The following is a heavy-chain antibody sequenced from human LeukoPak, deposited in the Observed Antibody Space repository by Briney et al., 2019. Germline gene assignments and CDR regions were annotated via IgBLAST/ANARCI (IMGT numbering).Heavy chain of an antibody. J-gene: IGHJ4*02. V-gene: IGHV3-11*04. CDR1: GFTFSDYY. CDR2: ITSSGSTT. CDR3: ARRVAGFMAD. Sequence: NPRGSLRLSCAASGFTFSDYYMSWIRQAPGKGLEWVSYITSSGSTTYYADSVKGRFTISRDNTKNTVYLQMNSLRAEDTAVYYCARRVAGFMADWGQGTLVTVSS. D-gene: IGHD6-19*01.